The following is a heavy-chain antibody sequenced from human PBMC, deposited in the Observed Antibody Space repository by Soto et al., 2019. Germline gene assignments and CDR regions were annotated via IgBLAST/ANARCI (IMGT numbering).Heavy chain of an antibody. Sequence: QVQLVQSGAEVKKPGASVKVSCKASGYTFTSYYMHWVRQAPGQGLEWMGIINPSGGNTSYAQKFQGRVTMTRDTSTSTVYMELSSLRSEDTAVYYCARGGGLYYYDSSGYFDYWGQGTLVTVSS. CDR3: ARGGGLYYYDSSGYFDY. D-gene: IGHD3-22*01. V-gene: IGHV1-46*01. CDR2: INPSGGNT. CDR1: GYTFTSYY. J-gene: IGHJ4*02.